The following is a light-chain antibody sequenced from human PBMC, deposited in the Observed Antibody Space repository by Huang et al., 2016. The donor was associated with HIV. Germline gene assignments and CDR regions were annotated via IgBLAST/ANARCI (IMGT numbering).Light chain of an antibody. CDR2: KAS. CDR3: QQYNNYSRT. Sequence: DIQMTQFPSTLSASVGDRVTITCRASQSISKLLAWYQQKPGKAPKVLIYKASSLESGVPSRFSGSGSGTEFTLTISSLQPDDSATYYCQQYNNYSRTFGQGTKLKI. V-gene: IGKV1-5*03. J-gene: IGKJ2*01. CDR1: QSISKL.